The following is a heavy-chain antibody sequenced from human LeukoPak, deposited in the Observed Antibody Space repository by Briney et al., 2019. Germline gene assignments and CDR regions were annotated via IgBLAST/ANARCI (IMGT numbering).Heavy chain of an antibody. CDR1: GYTFTGYY. CDR2: INPNTGGT. J-gene: IGHJ3*02. Sequence: GASVKVSCKASGYTFTGYYIHWARQVPGEGLEWMGWINPNTGGTDCAQKFQDRVTMTRDTSITTVYMELRRLTSDDTAVYYCARGSLTGGGVKYAFDIWGQGTLVTVSS. V-gene: IGHV1-2*02. CDR3: ARGSLTGGGVKYAFDI. D-gene: IGHD3-16*01.